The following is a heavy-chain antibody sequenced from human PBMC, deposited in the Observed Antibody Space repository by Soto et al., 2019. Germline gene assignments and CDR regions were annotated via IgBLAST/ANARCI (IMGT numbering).Heavy chain of an antibody. Sequence: VASVKVSCKASGGTFSGYTIRWVRQAPGQGLEWMGRIIPILGIANYAQKFQGRVTITADKSTSTAYMELSSLRSEDTAVYYCARGVGRYDFWSGYKNNWFDPWGQGTLVTVSS. J-gene: IGHJ5*02. V-gene: IGHV1-69*02. D-gene: IGHD3-3*01. CDR3: ARGVGRYDFWSGYKNNWFDP. CDR1: GGTFSGYT. CDR2: IIPILGIA.